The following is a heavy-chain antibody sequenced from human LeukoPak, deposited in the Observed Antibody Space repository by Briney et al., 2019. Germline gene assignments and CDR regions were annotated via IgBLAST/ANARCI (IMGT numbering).Heavy chain of an antibody. V-gene: IGHV3-23*01. CDR3: AKVRGRTNYYFDY. CDR1: GFTFTTYW. Sequence: GGSLRLSCAASGFTFTTYWMHWVRQAPGKGLEWVSAISGSGGSTYYADSVKGRFTISRGNSKNTLYLQMNSLRAEDTAVYYCAKVRGRTNYYFDYWGQGTLVTVSS. J-gene: IGHJ4*02. D-gene: IGHD3-16*01. CDR2: ISGSGGST.